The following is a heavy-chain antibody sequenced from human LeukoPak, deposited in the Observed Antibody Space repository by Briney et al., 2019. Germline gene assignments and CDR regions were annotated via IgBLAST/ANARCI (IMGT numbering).Heavy chain of an antibody. CDR1: GFTFSSYA. D-gene: IGHD5-12*01. CDR3: AKGHDYQSFDWFDP. CDR2: ISGSGGST. Sequence: GGSLRLSCAASGFTFSSYAMHWVRQAPGKGLEWVAAISGSGGSTYYADSVKGRFTISRDNSKNTLYLQMNSLRAEDTAVYYCAKGHDYQSFDWFDPWGQGTLVTVSS. V-gene: IGHV3-23*01. J-gene: IGHJ5*02.